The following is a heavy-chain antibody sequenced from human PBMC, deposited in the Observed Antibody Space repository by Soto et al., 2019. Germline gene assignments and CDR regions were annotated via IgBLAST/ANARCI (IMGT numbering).Heavy chain of an antibody. CDR2: INAGNGDT. CDR3: ARTGHSGSYDY. J-gene: IGHJ4*02. CDR1: GYTFTSYA. Sequence: ASVKVSCKASGYTFTSYAIHWVRQAPGQRLEWMGWINAGNGDTKYSENFQGRVTITRDTSASTVYLDLSSLSSEDTAFYYCARTGHSGSYDYWGQGTLVTVSS. V-gene: IGHV1-3*01. D-gene: IGHD3-22*01.